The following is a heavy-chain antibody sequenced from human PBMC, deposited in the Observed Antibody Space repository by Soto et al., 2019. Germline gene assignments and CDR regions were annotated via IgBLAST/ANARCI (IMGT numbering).Heavy chain of an antibody. CDR1: GGSISSGGYS. CDR3: ASQASPYYYYGMDV. Sequence: SETLSLTCTVSGGSISSGGYSWTWIRQHPGKGLEWIGYIYYSGSTYYKPSLKSRVTISVDTSKNQFSLKLSSVTAADTAVYYCASQASPYYYYGMDVWGQGTTVTVSS. CDR2: IYYSGST. V-gene: IGHV4-31*03. J-gene: IGHJ6*02.